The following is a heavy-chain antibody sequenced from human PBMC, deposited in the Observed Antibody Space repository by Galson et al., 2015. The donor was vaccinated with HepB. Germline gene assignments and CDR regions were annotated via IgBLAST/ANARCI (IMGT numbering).Heavy chain of an antibody. CDR1: GGTFSSYA. Sequence: QSGAEVKKPGESLRISCKASGGTFSSYAISWVRQAPGQGLEWMGGIIPILGIANYAQKFQGRVTITADKSTSTAYMELSSLRSEDTAVYYCASFPDPGYSSSWSYFDYWGQGTLVTVSS. D-gene: IGHD6-13*01. CDR3: ASFPDPGYSSSWSYFDY. J-gene: IGHJ4*02. V-gene: IGHV1-69*10. CDR2: IIPILGIA.